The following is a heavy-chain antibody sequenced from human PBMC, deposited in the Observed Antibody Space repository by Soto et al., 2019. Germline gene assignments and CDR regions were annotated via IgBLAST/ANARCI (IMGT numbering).Heavy chain of an antibody. D-gene: IGHD1-20*01. Sequence: ASVKVSCKASGYTFTSYDINCVRQATGQGLEWMGWMNPNSGNTKYSQKFQGRVTITRDTSASTAYMELSSLRSEDTAVYYCARGITLPTPLDYWGQGTLVTVSS. J-gene: IGHJ4*02. CDR3: ARGITLPTPLDY. V-gene: IGHV1-8*01. CDR2: MNPNSGNT. CDR1: GYTFTSYD.